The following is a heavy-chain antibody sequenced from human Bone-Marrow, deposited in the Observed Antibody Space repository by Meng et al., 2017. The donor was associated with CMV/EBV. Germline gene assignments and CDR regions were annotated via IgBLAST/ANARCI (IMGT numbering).Heavy chain of an antibody. D-gene: IGHD3-3*01. V-gene: IGHV1-69*04. CDR1: GGTFSSYT. Sequence: SVKVSCKASGGTFSSYTISWVRQAPGQGLEWMGRIIPILGIANYAQKFQGRVTITADKSTSTAYMELSSLRPEDTAVYYCARDRNEIGWRASYYYGMAFWGQGTTVTVSS. CDR3: ARDRNEIGWRASYYYGMAF. J-gene: IGHJ6*02. CDR2: IIPILGIA.